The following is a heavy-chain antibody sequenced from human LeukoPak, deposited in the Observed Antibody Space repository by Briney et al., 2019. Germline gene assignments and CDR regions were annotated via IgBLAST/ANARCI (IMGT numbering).Heavy chain of an antibody. CDR2: ISAYNGNT. D-gene: IGHD2-2*01. CDR3: ARVEGDCSSTSCYVGYFDY. Sequence: ASVKVSCKASGYTFTSYGISWVRQAPGQGLEWMGWISAYNGNTSYAQKLQGRVTMTTDTSTSTAYMELRSLRSDDTAVYYCARVEGDCSSTSCYVGYFDYWGQGTLVTVSS. J-gene: IGHJ4*02. CDR1: GYTFTSYG. V-gene: IGHV1-18*01.